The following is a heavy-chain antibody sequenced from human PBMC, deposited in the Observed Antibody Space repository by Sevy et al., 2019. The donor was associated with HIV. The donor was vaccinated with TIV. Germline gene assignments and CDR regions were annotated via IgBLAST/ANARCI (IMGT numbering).Heavy chain of an antibody. CDR1: GFIVSSNY. Sequence: LSLTCAASGFIVSSNYMNWVRQAPGKGLEWVSIIYSGATTYYADSVKGRFTISRDISKNTLYLQMNSLRAEDTAMYYCARDGSHYGQRGFDYWGQGTLVTVSS. V-gene: IGHV3-53*01. CDR2: IYSGATT. J-gene: IGHJ4*02. D-gene: IGHD3-10*01. CDR3: ARDGSHYGQRGFDY.